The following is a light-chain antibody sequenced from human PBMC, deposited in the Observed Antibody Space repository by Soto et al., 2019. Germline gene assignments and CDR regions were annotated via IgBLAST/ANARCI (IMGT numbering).Light chain of an antibody. CDR1: QNIRSS. CDR3: RQYDIWPPYT. V-gene: IGKV3-15*01. CDR2: DAS. Sequence: IVMTQSPATRSLSPGERATLSCRASQNIRSSLAWYQQRPGQAPRLLIYDASTRATGIPPRFSGGGSGTEFTVTISSLQSEDFAIYYCRQYDIWPPYTFGQGTKVDIK. J-gene: IGKJ2*01.